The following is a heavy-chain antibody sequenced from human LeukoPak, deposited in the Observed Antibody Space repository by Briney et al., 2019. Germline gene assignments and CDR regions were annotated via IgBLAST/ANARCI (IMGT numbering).Heavy chain of an antibody. V-gene: IGHV1-69*13. D-gene: IGHD5-12*01. CDR3: ARGYIVATGGYYFDY. CDR1: GGTFSSYA. Sequence: SVKVSCKASGGTFSSYAISWVRQAPGQGLEWMGGIIPIFGTANYAQKFQGRVTITADESTSTAYMEPSSLRSEDTAVYYCARGYIVATGGYYFDYWGQGTLVTVSS. CDR2: IIPIFGTA. J-gene: IGHJ4*02.